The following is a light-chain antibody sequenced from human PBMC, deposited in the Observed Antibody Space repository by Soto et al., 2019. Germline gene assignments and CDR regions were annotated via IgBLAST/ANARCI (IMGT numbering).Light chain of an antibody. Sequence: QSVLTQPPSVSAAPGQRVTISCSGSNSNIGNNYVSWYQPFPGTAPKLLIYDNNKRPAGTPDRFSGSKSGTSATLGITGLQTGDEADYYCGTWDTSLSAGVFGGGTKLTVL. CDR2: DNN. CDR1: NSNIGNNY. V-gene: IGLV1-51*01. J-gene: IGLJ2*01. CDR3: GTWDTSLSAGV.